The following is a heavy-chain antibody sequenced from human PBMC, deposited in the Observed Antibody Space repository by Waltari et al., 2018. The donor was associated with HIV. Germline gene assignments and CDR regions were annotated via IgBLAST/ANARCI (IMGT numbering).Heavy chain of an antibody. Sequence: QVQLQESGPGLVKPSETLSLTCTVSGGSISSYYWSWIRQPAGKGLEWIGRIYTRGSTNYNPSLKRRVTMSVDTSKNQFALKLSSVTAADTAVYYCARSPATSSASYAFDIWGQGTMVTVSS. J-gene: IGHJ3*02. CDR1: GGSISSYY. V-gene: IGHV4-4*07. CDR3: ARSPATSSASYAFDI. CDR2: IYTRGST. D-gene: IGHD2-2*01.